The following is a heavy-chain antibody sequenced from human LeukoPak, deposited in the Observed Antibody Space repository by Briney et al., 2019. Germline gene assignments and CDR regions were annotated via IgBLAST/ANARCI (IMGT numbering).Heavy chain of an antibody. D-gene: IGHD2-2*01. Sequence: ASVKVSCKASGYAFIAYYMYRVRQAPGQGLEWMGWINPNSGGTSYAQKFQGRITMTRDTSTATAYMELSRLTSGDTAVYYCARAEANSKDHIIVVPAAIGFDPWGPGTLVTVSS. CDR1: GYAFIAYY. CDR2: INPNSGGT. J-gene: IGHJ5*02. V-gene: IGHV1-2*02. CDR3: ARAEANSKDHIIVVPAAIGFDP.